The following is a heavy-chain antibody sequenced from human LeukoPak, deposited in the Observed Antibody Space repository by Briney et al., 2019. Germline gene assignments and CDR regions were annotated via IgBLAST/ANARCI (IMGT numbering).Heavy chain of an antibody. CDR3: ARVLGNGAYYYYMDV. V-gene: IGHV1-46*01. Sequence: ASVKVSCKASGYTFTSYYMHWVRQAPGQGLEWMGIINPSGGSTSYAQKFQGRVTMTRDMSTSTVYMELSSLRSEDTAVYYCARVLGNGAYYYYMDVWGKGTTVTISS. CDR1: GYTFTSYY. CDR2: INPSGGST. D-gene: IGHD2-8*01. J-gene: IGHJ6*03.